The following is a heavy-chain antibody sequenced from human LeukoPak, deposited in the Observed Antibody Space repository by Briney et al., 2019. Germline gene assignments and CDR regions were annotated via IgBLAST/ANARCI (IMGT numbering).Heavy chain of an antibody. J-gene: IGHJ5*02. CDR1: GGSISSSSYY. V-gene: IGHV4-39*07. CDR2: IYYSGST. D-gene: IGHD3-22*01. CDR3: ASAPNYYDSSLGLWFDP. Sequence: PSETLSLTCTVSGGSISSSSYYWGWIRQPPGKGLEWIGSIYYSGSTYYNQSLKSRVTISVDTSKNQFSLKLSSVTAADTAVYYCASAPNYYDSSLGLWFDPWGQGTLVTVSS.